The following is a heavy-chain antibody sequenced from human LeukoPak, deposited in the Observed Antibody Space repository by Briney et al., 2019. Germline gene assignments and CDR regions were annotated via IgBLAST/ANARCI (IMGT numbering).Heavy chain of an antibody. Sequence: PGGSLGLSCAASGFTFSSYTIHWFRQPPGKGLEWVAVISFDGSNKYYADSVKGRFTIPRDDSKNTLYLQMNSLRAEDTAVYYCAREELGSSLGFDPWGQGTLVTVSS. CDR2: ISFDGSNK. CDR1: GFTFSSYT. CDR3: AREELGSSLGFDP. J-gene: IGHJ5*02. D-gene: IGHD3-16*01. V-gene: IGHV3-30-3*01.